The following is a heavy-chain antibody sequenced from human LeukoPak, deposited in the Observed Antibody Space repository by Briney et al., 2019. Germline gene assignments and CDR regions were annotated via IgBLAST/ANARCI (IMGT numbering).Heavy chain of an antibody. CDR1: GFTFSSYE. V-gene: IGHV3-21*01. CDR2: ISGSSSSI. CDR3: ARDTLEDY. D-gene: IGHD6-6*01. J-gene: IGHJ4*02. Sequence: GGSLRLSCAASGFTFSSYEMNWVRQAPGKGLEWVSSISGSSSSISNADSVMGRFTISRDNSKNTLYLQMNSLRAEDTAVYYCARDTLEDYWGQGTLVTVSS.